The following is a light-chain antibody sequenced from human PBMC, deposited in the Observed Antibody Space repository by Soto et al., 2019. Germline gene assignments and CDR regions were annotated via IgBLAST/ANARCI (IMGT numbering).Light chain of an antibody. CDR2: SAS. CDR3: QQYNDWPPSWT. CDR1: QSISAN. V-gene: IGKV3-15*01. J-gene: IGKJ1*01. Sequence: EIVLTRSPASLSVSPGERATLSCRASQSISANLAWYQQKPAQAPRLLIHSASTRATGIPARFSGSGSGREFTLTISSLQSEDFAVYYCQQYNDWPPSWTFGQGTKVDIK.